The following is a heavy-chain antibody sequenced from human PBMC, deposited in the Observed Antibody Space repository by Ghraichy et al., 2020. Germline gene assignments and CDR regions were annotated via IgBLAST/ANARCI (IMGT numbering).Heavy chain of an antibody. Sequence: LSLTCAASGFTFSSYSMNWVRQAPGKGLEWVSYISSSSSTIYYADSVKGRFTISRDNAKNSLYLQMNSLRDEDTAVYYCARGGYCSSTSCYLAGYYYYYMDVWGKGTTVTVSS. V-gene: IGHV3-48*02. D-gene: IGHD2-2*01. CDR1: GFTFSSYS. CDR3: ARGGYCSSTSCYLAGYYYYYMDV. CDR2: ISSSSSTI. J-gene: IGHJ6*03.